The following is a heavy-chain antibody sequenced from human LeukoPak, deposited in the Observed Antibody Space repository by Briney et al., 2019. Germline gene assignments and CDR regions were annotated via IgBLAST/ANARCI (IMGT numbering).Heavy chain of an antibody. D-gene: IGHD3-16*01. J-gene: IGHJ4*02. CDR1: GFTFSSYA. CDR2: ISYDGSNK. Sequence: GGSLRLSCAASGFTFSSYAMHWVRQAPGKGLEWVAVISYDGSNKYYADSVKGRFTISRDNSKNTLYLHMNTLKTEDTAIYYCTTLGAFDYWGQGTLVTVSS. V-gene: IGHV3-30*04. CDR3: TTLGAFDY.